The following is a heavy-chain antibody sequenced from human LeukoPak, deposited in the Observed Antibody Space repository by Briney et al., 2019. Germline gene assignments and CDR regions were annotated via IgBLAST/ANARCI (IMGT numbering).Heavy chain of an antibody. V-gene: IGHV4-31*03. CDR1: GGSISSGGYY. J-gene: IGHJ6*02. Sequence: RSSQTLSLTCTVSGGSISSGGYYWSWLRQHPGKGLEWIGYTYYSGSTYYNPSLKSRVTISVDTSKNQFSLKLSPVTAADTAVYYCARGSYYGMDVWGQGTTVTVSS. CDR3: ARGSYYGMDV. CDR2: TYYSGST.